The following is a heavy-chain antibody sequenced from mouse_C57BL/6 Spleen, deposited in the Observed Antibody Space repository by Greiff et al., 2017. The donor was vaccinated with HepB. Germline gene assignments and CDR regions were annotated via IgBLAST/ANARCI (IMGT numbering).Heavy chain of an antibody. J-gene: IGHJ2*01. CDR2: ISSGSSTI. V-gene: IGHV5-17*01. Sequence: EVHLVESGGGLVKPGGSLKLSCAASGFTFSDYGMHWVRQAPEKGLEWVAYISSGSSTIYYADTVKGRFTISRDNAKNTLFLQMTSLRSEGTAMYYCARKGITTVVADYWGQGTTLTVSS. CDR3: ARKGITTVVADY. CDR1: GFTFSDYG. D-gene: IGHD1-1*01.